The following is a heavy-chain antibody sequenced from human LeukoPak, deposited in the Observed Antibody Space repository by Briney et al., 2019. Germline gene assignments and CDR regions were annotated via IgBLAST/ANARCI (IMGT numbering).Heavy chain of an antibody. CDR2: ISSSSSYI. CDR1: GFTFSSYA. V-gene: IGHV3-21*01. Sequence: GGSLRLSCAASGFTFSSYAMSWVRQAPGKGLEWVSSISSSSSYIYYADSVKGRFTISRDNAKNSLYLQMNSLRAEGTAVYYCARVRRRDCSGGSCPYYFDYWGQGTLVTVSS. J-gene: IGHJ4*02. CDR3: ARVRRRDCSGGSCPYYFDY. D-gene: IGHD2-15*01.